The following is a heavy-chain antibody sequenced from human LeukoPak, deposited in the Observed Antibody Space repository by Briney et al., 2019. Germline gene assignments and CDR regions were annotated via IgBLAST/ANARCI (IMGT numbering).Heavy chain of an antibody. CDR3: ARENIVVVPAAIDAFDI. CDR2: ISSSSSYI. J-gene: IGHJ3*02. V-gene: IGHV3-21*01. CDR1: GFTFSSYS. Sequence: SGGSLRLSCAASGFTFSSYSMNWVRQAPGKGLEWVSSISSSSSYIYYADSVKGRFTISRDSAKNSLYLQMNSLRAEDTAVYYCARENIVVVPAAIDAFDIWGQGTMVTVSS. D-gene: IGHD2-2*02.